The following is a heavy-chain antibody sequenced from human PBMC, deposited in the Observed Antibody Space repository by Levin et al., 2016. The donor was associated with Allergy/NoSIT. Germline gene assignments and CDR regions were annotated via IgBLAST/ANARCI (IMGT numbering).Heavy chain of an antibody. Sequence: GESLKISCAASGFTFSSYWMSWVRQAPGKGLEWVANIKQDGSEKYYVDSVKGRFTISRDNAKNSLYLQMNSLRAEDTAVYYCARASEVVPAAMYWYFDLWGRGTLVTVSS. J-gene: IGHJ2*01. D-gene: IGHD2-2*01. CDR1: GFTFSSYW. V-gene: IGHV3-7*04. CDR2: IKQDGSEK. CDR3: ARASEVVPAAMYWYFDL.